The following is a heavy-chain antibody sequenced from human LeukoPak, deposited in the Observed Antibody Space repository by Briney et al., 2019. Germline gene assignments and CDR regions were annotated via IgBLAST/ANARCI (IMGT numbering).Heavy chain of an antibody. J-gene: IGHJ4*02. D-gene: IGHD1-26*01. CDR3: ARERVTRGSGSYFHDY. CDR2: ISSSSSYI. CDR1: GFTFSIYS. V-gene: IGHV3-21*01. Sequence: GGSLRLSCAASGFTFSIYSMNWVRQAPGKGLEWVSSISSSSSYIYYADSVKGRFTISRDNAKNSLYLQINSLRVEDTAVYYCARERVTRGSGSYFHDYWGQGTLLTVSS.